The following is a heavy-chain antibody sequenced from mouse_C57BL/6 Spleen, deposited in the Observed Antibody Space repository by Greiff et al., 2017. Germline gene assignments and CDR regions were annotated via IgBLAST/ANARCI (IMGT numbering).Heavy chain of an antibody. Sequence: EVKLVESGEGLVKPGGSLKLSCAASGFTFSSYAMSWVRQTPEKRLEWVAYISSGGDYIYYADTVKGRFTISRDNARNTLYLQMSSLKSEDTAMYYCTRAYYSNYEGYFDYWGQGTTLTVSS. CDR3: TRAYYSNYEGYFDY. J-gene: IGHJ2*01. V-gene: IGHV5-9-1*02. CDR1: GFTFSSYA. D-gene: IGHD2-5*01. CDR2: ISSGGDYI.